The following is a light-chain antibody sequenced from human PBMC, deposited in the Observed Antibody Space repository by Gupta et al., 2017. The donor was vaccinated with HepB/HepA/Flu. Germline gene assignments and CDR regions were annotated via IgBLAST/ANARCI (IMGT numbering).Light chain of an antibody. CDR1: QSISRNF. J-gene: IGKJ1*01. CDR2: GAS. Sequence: EIVLTQSPGTLSLSPGERATLSCRASQSISRNFLTWYQQKPGQAPRLLIYGASNRATGVPDRFSGSGSGTDFTLTIFTLEPEDFAFYYCQQDGISPLTFGQGTKVENK. V-gene: IGKV3-20*01. CDR3: QQDGISPLT.